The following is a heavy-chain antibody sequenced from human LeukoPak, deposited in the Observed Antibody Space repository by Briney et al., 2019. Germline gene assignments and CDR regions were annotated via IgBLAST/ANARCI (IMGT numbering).Heavy chain of an antibody. CDR2: TTATTGTT. V-gene: IGHV3-23*01. Sequence: GGSLRLSCAVSGFTFSDYVMCWVRQAPGKGLEWVSGTTATTGTTYYADSVKGRFTISRDNSNSTLYLQMNSLRAEDTAVYYCARGYGTTADLIHLWGRGTLVTVSS. D-gene: IGHD1-7*01. CDR1: GFTFSDYV. CDR3: ARGYGTTADLIHL. J-gene: IGHJ5*02.